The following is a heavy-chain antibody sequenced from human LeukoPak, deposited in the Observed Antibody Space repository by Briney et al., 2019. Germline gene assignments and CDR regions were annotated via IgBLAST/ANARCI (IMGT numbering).Heavy chain of an antibody. CDR3: ARHYYDSSGHPNFDY. Sequence: GESLKISCKGSGYSFTSYWIGWVRQMPGKGLEWMGIIYPGDSDTRYSPSFQGQVTISADKSISTAYLQWSSLKASDTAVYYCARHYYDSSGHPNFDYWGQGTLVTLSS. CDR2: IYPGDSDT. J-gene: IGHJ4*02. V-gene: IGHV5-51*01. D-gene: IGHD3-22*01. CDR1: GYSFTSYW.